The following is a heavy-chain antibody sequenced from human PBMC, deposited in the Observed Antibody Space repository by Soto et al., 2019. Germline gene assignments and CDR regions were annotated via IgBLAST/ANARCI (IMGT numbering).Heavy chain of an antibody. CDR1: GFTVRSNY. D-gene: IGHD5-12*01. Sequence: GGSLRLSCAASGFTVRSNYMNWVRQAPGKGLEWVSIIYSGDSTNYADSVKGRFTISRDNSRNTVYLQMNSLKFEDTAVYYCARGRVGYTSSPFDCWGQGTLVTVSS. CDR2: IYSGDST. J-gene: IGHJ4*02. CDR3: ARGRVGYTSSPFDC. V-gene: IGHV3-53*01.